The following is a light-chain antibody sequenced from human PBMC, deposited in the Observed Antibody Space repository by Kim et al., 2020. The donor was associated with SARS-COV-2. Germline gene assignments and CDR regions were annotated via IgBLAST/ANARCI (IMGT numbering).Light chain of an antibody. CDR2: HGT. CDR1: KLGDKS. J-gene: IGLJ1*01. CDR3: QAWDSNTAV. Sequence: SVSPGQTASITCSGDKLGDKSPYWYQQKPGQSPVLVIYHGTKRPSGISERFSGAISGNTATLIISGTQSMDEADYYCQAWDSNTAVFGTGTKVTVL. V-gene: IGLV3-1*01.